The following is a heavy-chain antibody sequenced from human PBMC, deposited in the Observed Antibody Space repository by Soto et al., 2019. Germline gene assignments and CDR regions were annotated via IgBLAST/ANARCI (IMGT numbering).Heavy chain of an antibody. CDR3: ARGTPSPLIVRGSRGPWFDP. Sequence: SETLSLTCTVSGGSISSYYLSWIRQPTGTGLEWIGYMYYGGRTNYNPSLKSRVTISVDTSKMQVSLKLSSVTAADTAVYFCARGTPSPLIVRGSRGPWFDPWGQGTLVTVSS. D-gene: IGHD1-26*01. CDR1: GGSISSYY. V-gene: IGHV4-59*08. J-gene: IGHJ5*02. CDR2: MYYGGRT.